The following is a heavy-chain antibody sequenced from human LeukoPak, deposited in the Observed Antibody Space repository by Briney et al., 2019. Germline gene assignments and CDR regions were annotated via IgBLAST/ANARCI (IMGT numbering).Heavy chain of an antibody. CDR3: ARDESGSDALDI. Sequence: PSETLSLTCTVSGGSISLYYWNWIRQPAGKGLEWIGRIYTSGSTDYNPSLKSRVTMSLDTSKNQFSLNLSSVTAADTAVYYRARDESGSDALDIWGRGTMVTVSS. V-gene: IGHV4-4*07. CDR2: IYTSGST. J-gene: IGHJ3*02. CDR1: GGSISLYY. D-gene: IGHD1-26*01.